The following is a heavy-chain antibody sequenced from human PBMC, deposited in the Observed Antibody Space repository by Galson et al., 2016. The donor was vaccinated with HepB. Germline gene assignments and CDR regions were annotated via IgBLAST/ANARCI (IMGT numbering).Heavy chain of an antibody. CDR1: GFTFSRSA. D-gene: IGHD3-22*01. V-gene: IGHV3-23*01. CDR2: IVGSGGGT. CDR3: AKDRGIYDSTVYYHGGGFDY. J-gene: IGHJ4*02. Sequence: SLRLSCAASGFTFSRSAMSWVRQAPGKGLEWVSSIVGSGGGTHFADSVKGRFTISRDNSKNTFYLQLKSLRAEDTAVYYCAKDRGIYDSTVYYHGGGFDYWGQGTLVTVSS.